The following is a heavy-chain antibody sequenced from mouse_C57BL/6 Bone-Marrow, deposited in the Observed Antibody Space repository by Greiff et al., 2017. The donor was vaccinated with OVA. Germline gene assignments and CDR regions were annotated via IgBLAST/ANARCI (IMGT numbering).Heavy chain of an antibody. Sequence: QVQLKESGAELMKPGASVKLSCKATGYTFTGYWIEWVKQRPGHGLEWIGEILPGSGGTNYNEKFKGKATLTADKSSSTAYMQLSSLTSEDSAVYFCARLGRGAYWGQGTLVTVSA. V-gene: IGHV1-9*01. D-gene: IGHD4-1*01. CDR2: ILPGSGGT. CDR3: ARLGRGAY. J-gene: IGHJ3*01. CDR1: GYTFTGYW.